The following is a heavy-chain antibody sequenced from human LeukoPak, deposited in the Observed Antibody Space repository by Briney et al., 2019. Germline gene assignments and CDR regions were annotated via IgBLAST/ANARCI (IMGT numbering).Heavy chain of an antibody. CDR2: IWYDGSNK. D-gene: IGHD2-15*01. J-gene: IGHJ4*02. CDR1: GFTFRTYG. CDR3: AQQGSCSGGSCYAHHFDS. Sequence: GGSLRLSCAASGFTFRTYGMHWVRQAPGKGLEWAAVIWYDGSNKYYADSVKGRFTIFRDNSKNTLYLQMNSLRAEDTAVYYCAQQGSCSGGSCYAHHFDSWGQGTLVTVSS. V-gene: IGHV3-33*06.